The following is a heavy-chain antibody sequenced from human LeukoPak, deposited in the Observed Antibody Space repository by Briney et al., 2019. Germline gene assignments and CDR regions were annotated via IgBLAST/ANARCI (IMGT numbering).Heavy chain of an antibody. J-gene: IGHJ4*02. D-gene: IGHD6-19*01. V-gene: IGHV1-2*04. CDR2: INPNSGGT. CDR1: GYTFTGYY. Sequence: ASVKVFCKASGYTFTGYYMHWVRQAPGQGLEWMGWINPNSGGTNYAQKFQGWVTMTRDTSISTAYMELSRLRSDDTAVYYCARGRGSGKTKVNTYYFDYWGQGTLVTVSS. CDR3: ARGRGSGKTKVNTYYFDY.